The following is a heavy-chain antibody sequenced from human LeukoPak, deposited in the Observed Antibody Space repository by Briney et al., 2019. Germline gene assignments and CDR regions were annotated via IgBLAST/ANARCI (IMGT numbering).Heavy chain of an antibody. Sequence: GESLKISCKGSGYSFTSYWIGWVRQMPGKGLEWMGIIYPGDSDTRYSPSFQGQVTISADKSISTAYLQWSSLKASDTAMYYCARIYCSSTSCRYFDYWGQGTLVTVSS. V-gene: IGHV5-51*01. D-gene: IGHD2-2*01. CDR3: ARIYCSSTSCRYFDY. CDR1: GYSFTSYW. CDR2: IYPGDSDT. J-gene: IGHJ4*02.